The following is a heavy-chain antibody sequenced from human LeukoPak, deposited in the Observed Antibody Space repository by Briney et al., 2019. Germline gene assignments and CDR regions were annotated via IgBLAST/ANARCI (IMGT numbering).Heavy chain of an antibody. CDR1: GYTFTSYY. CDR3: ARAQGEDYYDSSGLDY. CDR2: INPSGGST. Sequence: ASVKVSCKASGYTFTSYYMRWVRQAPGQGLEWMGIINPSGGSTSYAQKSQGRVTMTRDTSTSTVYMELSSLRSEDTAVYYCARAQGEDYYDSSGLDYWGQGTLVTVSS. J-gene: IGHJ4*02. D-gene: IGHD3-22*01. V-gene: IGHV1-46*01.